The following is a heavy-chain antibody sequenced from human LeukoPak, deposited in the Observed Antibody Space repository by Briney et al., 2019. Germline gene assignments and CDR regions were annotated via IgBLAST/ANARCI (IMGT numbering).Heavy chain of an antibody. CDR1: GYTFTGYY. J-gene: IGHJ4*02. D-gene: IGHD3-10*01. CDR3: ARDLETRGVLDY. CDR2: INPDTGAT. V-gene: IGHV1-2*02. Sequence: ASVKVSCKSSGYTFTGYYMHWVRQAPGQGLEWMGWINPDTGATDIAQKFQGRVAMTRDTSISAAYMELSRLRSDDTAVYYCARDLETRGVLDYWGQGTLVTVSS.